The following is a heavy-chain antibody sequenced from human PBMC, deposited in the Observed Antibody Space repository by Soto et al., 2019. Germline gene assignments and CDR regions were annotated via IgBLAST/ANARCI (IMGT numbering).Heavy chain of an antibody. Sequence: GSLRLSCAASGFTFSTSTMNWVRQAPGQGLEWVSSISSSSTYTYYAASVKGRFTISRDNAKNSLYLQMNSLRAEDTAVYYCARVGSPGYCSGGYCNPSGYCRQGRMVTVAS. V-gene: IGHV3-21*01. CDR3: ARVGSPGYCSGGYCNPSGY. CDR2: ISSSSTYT. J-gene: IGHJ4*02. D-gene: IGHD2-15*01. CDR1: GFTFSTST.